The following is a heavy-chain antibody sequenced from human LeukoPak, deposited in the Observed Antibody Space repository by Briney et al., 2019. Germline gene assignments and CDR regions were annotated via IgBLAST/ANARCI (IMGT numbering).Heavy chain of an antibody. CDR3: ATLGRAVANTRYMDV. Sequence: GGSLRLSCAASGFTFSSYDMTWVRQAPGKGLEWVSCLTGSATEICYADSVRGRFTISRDNARNSLYLQMDSLRAEDTAVYYCATLGRAVANTRYMDVWGKGTTVTVSS. V-gene: IGHV3-48*03. CDR1: GFTFSSYD. J-gene: IGHJ6*03. CDR2: LTGSATEI. D-gene: IGHD6-19*01.